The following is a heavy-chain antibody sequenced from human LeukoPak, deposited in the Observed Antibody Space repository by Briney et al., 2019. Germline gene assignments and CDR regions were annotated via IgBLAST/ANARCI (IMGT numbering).Heavy chain of an antibody. V-gene: IGHV5-51*01. CDR1: GYSFTTYW. Sequence: HGESLKISCETSGYSFTTYWIGWVRQMPGTGLEWVGAIYPDDSDTIYSPSFQGQVTISADKSVRTAYLRWNSLKASDTAINYCAKQRGASGTVNGFDPGAQETLVTVSS. CDR2: IYPDDSDT. CDR3: AKQRGASGTVNGFDP. D-gene: IGHD3-10*01. J-gene: IGHJ5*02.